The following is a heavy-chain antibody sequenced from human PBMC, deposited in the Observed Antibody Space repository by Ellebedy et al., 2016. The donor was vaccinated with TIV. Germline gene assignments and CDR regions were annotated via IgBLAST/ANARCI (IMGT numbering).Heavy chain of an antibody. J-gene: IGHJ3*02. Sequence: GESLKISCTASGFTFSSYGMHWVRQAPGKGLEWVAVIWYDGSNKYYAESVKGRFTISRDNAKNTLYLQMNSLRAEDTAVYYCARVVTTLLYSSSWLTSHHDAFDIWGQGTMVTVSS. D-gene: IGHD6-13*01. CDR3: ARVVTTLLYSSSWLTSHHDAFDI. V-gene: IGHV3-33*01. CDR2: IWYDGSNK. CDR1: GFTFSSYG.